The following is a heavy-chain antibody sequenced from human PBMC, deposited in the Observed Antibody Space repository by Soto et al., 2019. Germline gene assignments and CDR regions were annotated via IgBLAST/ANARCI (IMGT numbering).Heavy chain of an antibody. V-gene: IGHV1-69*13. CDR2: IIPIFGTA. D-gene: IGHD3-22*01. J-gene: IGHJ4*02. CDR3: ARELGYDSSGYRIFYFDY. CDR1: GGTFSSYA. Sequence: SVKVSCKASGGTFSSYAISWVRQAPGQGLEWMGGIIPIFGTANYAQKFQGRVTITADESTSTAHMELSSLRSEDTAVYYCARELGYDSSGYRIFYFDYWGQGTMVTVSS.